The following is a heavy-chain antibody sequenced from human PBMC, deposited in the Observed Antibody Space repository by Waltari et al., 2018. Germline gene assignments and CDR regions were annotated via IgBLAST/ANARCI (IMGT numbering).Heavy chain of an antibody. Sequence: QVQLVESGGGVVHPGRSLRLSCEASGFTFSYHAMHWVRPAPRKGLEWGSGISYYGSDEYYADPVRGRFTISRDDSKYTVNLQMNSLRPEDTAVYYCARDGPLQIQSWYSFDYWGQGTLVTVSS. V-gene: IGHV3-30*07. CDR2: ISYYGSDE. J-gene: IGHJ4*02. D-gene: IGHD5-18*01. CDR3: ARDGPLQIQSWYSFDY. CDR1: GFTFSYHA.